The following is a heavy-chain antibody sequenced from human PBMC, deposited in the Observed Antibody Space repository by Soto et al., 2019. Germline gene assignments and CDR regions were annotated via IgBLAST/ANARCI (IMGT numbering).Heavy chain of an antibody. J-gene: IGHJ5*02. CDR3: ARDDYDSSAYYFRWFVP. CDR2: IIPIFGTA. CDR1: GGTFSSYA. V-gene: IGHV1-69*13. D-gene: IGHD3-22*01. Sequence: SVKVSCKASGGTFSSYAISWVRQAPGQGLEWMGGIIPIFGTANYAQKFQGRVTITADESTSTAYMELSSLRSEDTAGYYCARDDYDSSAYYFRWFVPWGQGTRVTVSA.